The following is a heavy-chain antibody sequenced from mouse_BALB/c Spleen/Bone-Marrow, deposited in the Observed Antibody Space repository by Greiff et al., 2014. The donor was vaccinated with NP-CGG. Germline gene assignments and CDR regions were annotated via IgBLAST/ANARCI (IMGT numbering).Heavy chain of an antibody. V-gene: IGHV1S16*01. Sequence: SGAELVKPGASVKLSCKASGYTFTSYWMHWAKLRPGQGFEWIGEINPSNGGTNYNEKFKRKATLTVDKSSSTAYMQLSSLTSEDSAVYYCTYMGYYGSSYAMDYWGQGTSVTVSS. CDR2: INPSNGGT. D-gene: IGHD1-1*01. CDR1: GYTFTSYW. J-gene: IGHJ4*01. CDR3: TYMGYYGSSYAMDY.